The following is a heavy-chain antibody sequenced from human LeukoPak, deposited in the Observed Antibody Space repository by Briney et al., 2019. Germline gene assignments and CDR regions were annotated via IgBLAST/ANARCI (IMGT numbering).Heavy chain of an antibody. Sequence: GGSLRLSCAASGFTFSSYAMSWVHQAPGKGLEWVSAISGSGGSTYYADSVKGRFTISRDNSKNTLYLQMNSLRAEDTAVYYCAKSDCSGGSCYSFDYWGQGTLVTVSS. V-gene: IGHV3-23*01. CDR1: GFTFSSYA. J-gene: IGHJ4*02. D-gene: IGHD2-15*01. CDR3: AKSDCSGGSCYSFDY. CDR2: ISGSGGST.